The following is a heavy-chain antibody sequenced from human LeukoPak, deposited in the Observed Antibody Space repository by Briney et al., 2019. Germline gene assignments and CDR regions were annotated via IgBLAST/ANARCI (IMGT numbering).Heavy chain of an antibody. J-gene: IGHJ6*02. CDR1: GYTFTSYG. CDR2: ISAYNGNT. Sequence: VASVKVSCKASGYTFTSYGISWVRQATGQGLEWMGWISAYNGNTNYAQKLQGRVTMTTDTSTSTAYMELRSLRSDDTAVYYCARVSDDSSGYYYSFYYYYGMDVWGQGTTVTVSS. V-gene: IGHV1-18*01. D-gene: IGHD3-22*01. CDR3: ARVSDDSSGYYYSFYYYYGMDV.